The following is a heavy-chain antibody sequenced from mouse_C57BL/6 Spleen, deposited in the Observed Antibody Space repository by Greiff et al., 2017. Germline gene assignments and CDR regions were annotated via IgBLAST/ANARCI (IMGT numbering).Heavy chain of an antibody. CDR3: AREGYYSNPLCY. Sequence: VQLQQPGAELVKPGASVTLSCKASGYPFTSYWMHWVKQRPGRGLEWIGRIDPNRGGTKYNEKFKSKATLTVDKPSSTAYMQLSSLTSEDSAVYYCAREGYYSNPLCYWGQGTSVTVSS. J-gene: IGHJ4*01. CDR1: GYPFTSYW. CDR2: IDPNRGGT. D-gene: IGHD2-5*01. V-gene: IGHV1-72*01.